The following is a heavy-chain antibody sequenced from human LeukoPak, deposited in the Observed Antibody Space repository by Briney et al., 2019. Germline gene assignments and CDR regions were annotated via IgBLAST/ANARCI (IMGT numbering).Heavy chain of an antibody. J-gene: IGHJ6*03. V-gene: IGHV1-69*13. CDR3: AREVGGTGTTPEDPDYYYYMDV. D-gene: IGHD1-7*01. Sequence: SVKVSCKASGGTCSSYAISWVRQAPGQGLEWMGGSIPIFCTSNYAQKFQGRVTITAAESTRTAYMELSSLSSEDTAVYSCAREVGGTGTTPEDPDYYYYMDVWGKGTTVTVSS. CDR2: SIPIFCTS. CDR1: GGTCSSYA.